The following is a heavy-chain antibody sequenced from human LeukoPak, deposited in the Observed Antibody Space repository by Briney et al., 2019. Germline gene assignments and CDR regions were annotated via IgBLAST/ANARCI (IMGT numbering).Heavy chain of an antibody. D-gene: IGHD3-22*01. CDR3: ARFRKSSGTFDY. Sequence: SETLSLTCAVYGGSFSGYYWSWIRQPPGKGLEWIGYIYYSGSTNYNPSLKSRVTISVDTSKNQFSLKLSSVTAADTAVYYCARFRKSSGTFDYWGQGTLVTVSS. J-gene: IGHJ4*02. CDR1: GGSFSGYY. V-gene: IGHV4-59*01. CDR2: IYYSGST.